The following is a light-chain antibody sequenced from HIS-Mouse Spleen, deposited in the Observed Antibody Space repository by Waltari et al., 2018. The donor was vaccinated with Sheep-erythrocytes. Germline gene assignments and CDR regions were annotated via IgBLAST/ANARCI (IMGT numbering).Light chain of an antibody. CDR3: QAWDSSTVV. J-gene: IGLJ2*01. Sequence: SYELTQPPSVSVSPGQTASITCSGDKLGDKYACWYQQKPGQSPMLVIYQESKRPPGIPERFSGSNSGNTATLTISGTQAMDEADYYCQAWDSSTVVFGGGTKLTVL. CDR2: QES. V-gene: IGLV3-1*01. CDR1: KLGDKY.